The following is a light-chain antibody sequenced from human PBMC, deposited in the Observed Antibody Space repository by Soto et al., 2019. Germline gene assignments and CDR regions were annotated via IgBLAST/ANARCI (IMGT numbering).Light chain of an antibody. CDR1: QSVSSSY. Sequence: VFMEAPGSMKLCRGQGGARCGSSSQSVSSSYLAWYQQKPGQAPRLLIYGASSRATGIPDRFSGSGSGTDFTLTISSLEPEDFAVFYCQQYGSSAITFGQGTPVEIK. CDR2: GAS. J-gene: IGKJ5*01. V-gene: IGKV3-20*01. CDR3: QQYGSSAIT.